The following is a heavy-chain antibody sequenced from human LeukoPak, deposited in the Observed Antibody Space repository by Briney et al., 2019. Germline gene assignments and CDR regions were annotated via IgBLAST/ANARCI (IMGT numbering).Heavy chain of an antibody. CDR1: GFTFSSYS. J-gene: IGHJ6*02. Sequence: GGSLRLSSAASGFTFSSYSMNWVRQAPGKGLEWVSSISSSSSYIYYADSVKGRFTISRDNAKNSLYLQMNSLRAEDTAVYYCARGGYCSGGSCDQRLSHYYGMDVWGQGTTVTVSS. V-gene: IGHV3-21*01. D-gene: IGHD2-15*01. CDR3: ARGGYCSGGSCDQRLSHYYGMDV. CDR2: ISSSSSYI.